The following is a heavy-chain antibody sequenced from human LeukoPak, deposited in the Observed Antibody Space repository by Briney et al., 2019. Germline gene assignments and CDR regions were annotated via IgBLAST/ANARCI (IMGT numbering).Heavy chain of an antibody. V-gene: IGHV3-7*01. J-gene: IGHJ4*02. Sequence: GGSLRLSCAASGFTFSNYWMSWVRQAPGKGLEWVANIEQYGSEKYYVDPVKGRFTISRDNAKNSLYLQMNSLRAEDTAVYYCARPTSVVGVTTFHYWGQGTLVTVSS. D-gene: IGHD1-26*01. CDR3: ARPTSVVGVTTFHY. CDR2: IEQYGSEK. CDR1: GFTFSNYW.